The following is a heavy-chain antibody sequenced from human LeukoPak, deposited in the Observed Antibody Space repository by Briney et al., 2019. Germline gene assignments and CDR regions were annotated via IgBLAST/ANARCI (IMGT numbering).Heavy chain of an antibody. J-gene: IGHJ4*02. CDR2: IYPADSDT. CDR3: ARRGGRDNYNEGFDY. Sequence: GESLKISCKGFGYSFTSDWIGWVRQMPGKGLDWIGIIYPADSDTRYSPSFQGQVTISADKSISTAYLQWSSLKASDTAMYYCARRGGRDNYNEGFDYWGQGTLVTVSS. V-gene: IGHV5-51*01. CDR1: GYSFTSDW. D-gene: IGHD5-24*01.